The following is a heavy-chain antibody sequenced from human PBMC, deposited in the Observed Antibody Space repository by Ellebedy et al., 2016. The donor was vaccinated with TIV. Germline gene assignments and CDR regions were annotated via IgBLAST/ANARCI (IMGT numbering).Heavy chain of an antibody. V-gene: IGHV3-30*18. Sequence: GGSLRLXCAASGFTFSSYGVHWVRQAPGKGLEWVAVISYDGSNKYYADSVKGRFTISRDNSKNTLYLQMNSLRAEDTAVYYCAKDRDDYVWGSYFDYWGQGTLVTVSS. CDR2: ISYDGSNK. CDR3: AKDRDDYVWGSYFDY. D-gene: IGHD3-16*01. CDR1: GFTFSSYG. J-gene: IGHJ4*02.